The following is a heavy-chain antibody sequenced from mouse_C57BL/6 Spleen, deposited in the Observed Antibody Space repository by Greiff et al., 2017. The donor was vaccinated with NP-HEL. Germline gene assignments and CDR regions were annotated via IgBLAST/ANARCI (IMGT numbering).Heavy chain of an antibody. V-gene: IGHV1-80*01. J-gene: IGHJ1*03. CDR1: GYAFSSYW. CDR3: ARSPFITTVVGYFDV. CDR2: IYPGDGDT. D-gene: IGHD1-1*01. Sequence: VQLQQSGAELVKPGASVKISCKASGYAFSSYWMNWVKQRPGKGLEWIGQIYPGDGDTNYNGKFKGKATLTADKSSSTAYMQLSSLTSEDSAVYFCARSPFITTVVGYFDVWGTGTTVTVSS.